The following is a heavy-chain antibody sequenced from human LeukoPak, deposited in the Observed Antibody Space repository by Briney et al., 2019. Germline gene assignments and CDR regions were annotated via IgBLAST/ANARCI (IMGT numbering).Heavy chain of an antibody. CDR1: GFTFSSYA. CDR2: ISGSGGST. D-gene: IGHD3-22*01. Sequence: GGSLTLSCPASGFTFSSYAMSWVRQAPGKGREWVGAISGSGGSTYYADSVKGRFTISRDNSKNTLYLQMNSLRAEDTAVYYCAVLHYYDSSGLNYWGQGTLVTVSS. CDR3: AVLHYYDSSGLNY. J-gene: IGHJ4*02. V-gene: IGHV3-23*01.